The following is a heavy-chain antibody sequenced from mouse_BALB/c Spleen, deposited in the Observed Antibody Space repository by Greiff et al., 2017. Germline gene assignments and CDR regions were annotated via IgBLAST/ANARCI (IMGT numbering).Heavy chain of an antibody. CDR2: ISYSGST. CDR1: GDSITSGY. J-gene: IGHJ4*01. CDR3: ARYGRYGNFYAMDY. Sequence: EVHLVESGPSLVKPSQTLSLTCSVTGDSITSGYWNWIRKFPGNKLEYMGYISYSGSTYYNPSLKSRISITRDTSKNQYYLQLNSVTTEDTATYYCARYGRYGNFYAMDYWGQGTSVTVSS. D-gene: IGHD2-1*01. V-gene: IGHV3-8*02.